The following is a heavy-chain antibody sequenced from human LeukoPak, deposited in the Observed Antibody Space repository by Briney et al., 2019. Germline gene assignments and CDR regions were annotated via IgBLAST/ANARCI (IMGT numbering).Heavy chain of an antibody. Sequence: GGSLRLSCAASGFTFSSYSMNWVRQAPGKGLEWVSYISSSSSTIYYADSVKGRFTISRDNAKNSLYLQMNSLRAEDTAVYYCARDVRRWELPYTFDYWGQGTLVTVSS. CDR3: ARDVRRWELPYTFDY. CDR2: ISSSSSTI. CDR1: GFTFSSYS. D-gene: IGHD1-26*01. V-gene: IGHV3-48*01. J-gene: IGHJ4*02.